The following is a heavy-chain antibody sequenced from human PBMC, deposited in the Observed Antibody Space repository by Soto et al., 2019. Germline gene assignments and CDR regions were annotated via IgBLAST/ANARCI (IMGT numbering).Heavy chain of an antibody. CDR1: GLTFSSYA. V-gene: IGHV3-23*01. J-gene: IGHJ2*01. D-gene: IGHD3-22*01. Sequence: VQLLESGGGLVQPGGSLRLSCAASGLTFSSYAMSWVRQAPGKGLEWVSGISSGGGSTYYADSVKGRFTVSRDKSKNTLFQQMNSLRAEDTALYDCAKMPPASGYYDITGDPWYFDLWGSGPLVTVSS. CDR3: AKMPPASGYYDITGDPWYFDL. CDR2: ISSGGGST.